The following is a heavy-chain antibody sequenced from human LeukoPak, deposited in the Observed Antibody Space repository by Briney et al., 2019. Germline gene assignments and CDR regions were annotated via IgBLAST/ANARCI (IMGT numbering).Heavy chain of an antibody. V-gene: IGHV4-4*09. J-gene: IGHJ6*03. CDR2: IYTSGST. CDR1: GGPISSYY. D-gene: IGHD6-13*01. CDR3: AGTLNYSSSWYHYYYYYYMDV. Sequence: SETLSLTCTVSGGPISSYYWSWIRQPPGKGLEWIGYIYTSGSTNYNPSLKSRVTISVDTSKNQFSLKLSSVTAADTAVYYCAGTLNYSSSWYHYYYYYYMDVWGKGTTVTVSS.